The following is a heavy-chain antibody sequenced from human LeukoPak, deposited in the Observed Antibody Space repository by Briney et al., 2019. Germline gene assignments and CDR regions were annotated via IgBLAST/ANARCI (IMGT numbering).Heavy chain of an antibody. D-gene: IGHD2-2*01. CDR2: ISSSSSTI. J-gene: IGHJ3*02. CDR3: AKGDYCSSTSCYQGAFDI. V-gene: IGHV3-48*01. CDR1: GSTFSSYA. Sequence: GGSLRLSCAASGSTFSSYAMNWVRQAPGKGLEWVSYISSSSSTIYYADSVKGRFTISRDNSKNTLYLQMNSLRAEDTAVYYCAKGDYCSSTSCYQGAFDIWGQGTMVTVSS.